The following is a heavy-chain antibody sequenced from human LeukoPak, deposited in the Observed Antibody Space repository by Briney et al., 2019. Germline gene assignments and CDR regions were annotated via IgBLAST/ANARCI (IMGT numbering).Heavy chain of an antibody. J-gene: IGHJ5*02. CDR3: ARVGDKYYDILTGSNWFDP. Sequence: GGSLRLSCAASGFTFSSYSMNWVRQAPGKGLEWVSYISSSSSTIYYADSVKGRFTISRDNAKNSLYLQMNSLRAEDTAVYYCARVGDKYYDILTGSNWFDPWGQGTLVTVSS. CDR1: GFTFSSYS. D-gene: IGHD3-9*01. V-gene: IGHV3-48*01. CDR2: ISSSSSTI.